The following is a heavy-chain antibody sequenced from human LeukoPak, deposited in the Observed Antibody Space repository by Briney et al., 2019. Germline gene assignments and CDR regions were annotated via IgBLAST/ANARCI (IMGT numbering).Heavy chain of an antibody. CDR1: GGSISSYY. Sequence: PSETLSLTCTVSGGSISSYYWSWIRQPPGKGLEWIGYIYYSGSTNYNPSLKSRVTISIDTSKNQFSLKLSSVTAADTAVYYCARSERGYSGYDGIFDYWGQGTMVTVSS. V-gene: IGHV4-59*01. CDR3: ARSERGYSGYDGIFDY. CDR2: IYYSGST. D-gene: IGHD5-12*01. J-gene: IGHJ4*02.